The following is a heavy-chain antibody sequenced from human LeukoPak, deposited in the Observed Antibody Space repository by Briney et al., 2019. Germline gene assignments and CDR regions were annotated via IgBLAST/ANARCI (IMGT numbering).Heavy chain of an antibody. D-gene: IGHD4-17*01. CDR1: GGSISSSSYY. CDR2: IYYSGGT. J-gene: IGHJ3*02. Sequence: SETLSLTCTVSGGSISSSSYYWGWIRQPPGKGLEWIGSIYYSGGTYYNPSLKSRVTISVDTSKNQFSLKLSSVTAADTAVYYCARDQDGDYGLRYPGGAFDIWGQGTMVTVSS. CDR3: ARDQDGDYGLRYPGGAFDI. V-gene: IGHV4-39*07.